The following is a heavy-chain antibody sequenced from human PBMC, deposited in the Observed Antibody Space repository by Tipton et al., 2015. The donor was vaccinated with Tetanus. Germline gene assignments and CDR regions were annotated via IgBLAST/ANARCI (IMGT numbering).Heavy chain of an antibody. V-gene: IGHV4-4*07. Sequence: LRLSCTVSGVSISGYYWSWIRQPAGKGLEWIGRVDRSGTTTYNPSLKGRVTMSLDTSKNQFSLKLTSVTAADTAMYYCARAAGFLGLTHDFWGRGTLVSVSS. CDR3: ARAAGFLGLTHDF. CDR1: GVSISGYY. CDR2: VDRSGTT. D-gene: IGHD2/OR15-2a*01. J-gene: IGHJ4*02.